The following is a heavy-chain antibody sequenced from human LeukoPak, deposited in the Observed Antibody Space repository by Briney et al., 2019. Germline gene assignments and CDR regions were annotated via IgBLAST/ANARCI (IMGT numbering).Heavy chain of an antibody. CDR3: ARGVIAVPYNWFDS. V-gene: IGHV1-2*06. CDR1: GYRFIGYY. CDR2: INPNSGGT. Sequence: ASVKVSCKASGYRFIGYYIHWVRQAPGQGLEWMGRINPNSGGTDYEQKFQDRVTMSRDTSISTAYMELRSLRSDDTAVYYCARGVIAVPYNWFDSGGQGTLIIVSS. J-gene: IGHJ5*01. D-gene: IGHD6-19*01.